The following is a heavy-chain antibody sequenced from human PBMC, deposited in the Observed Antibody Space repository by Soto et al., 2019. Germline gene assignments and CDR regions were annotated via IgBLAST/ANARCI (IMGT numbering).Heavy chain of an antibody. CDR2: IYWDDDK. CDR1: GFSLSTSGVG. CDR3: AHSSMDTAMGYYYYGMDV. Sequence: SGPTMVNPTQTLTLSCTFSGFSLSTSGVGVGWIRQPPGKALEWLALIYWDDDKRYSPSLKSRLTITKDTSKNQVVLTMTNMDPVDTATYYCAHSSMDTAMGYYYYGMDVWGQGTTVTVSS. D-gene: IGHD5-18*01. V-gene: IGHV2-5*02. J-gene: IGHJ6*02.